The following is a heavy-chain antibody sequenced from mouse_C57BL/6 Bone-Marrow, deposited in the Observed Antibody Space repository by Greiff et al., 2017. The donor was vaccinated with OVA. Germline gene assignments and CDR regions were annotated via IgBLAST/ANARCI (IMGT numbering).Heavy chain of an antibody. Sequence: VQLQESGPELVKPGASVKISCKASGYAFSSSWMNWVKQRPGKGLEWIGRIYPGDGDTNYNGKFKGKATLTADKSSSTAYMQLSSLTSEDSAVYVCARERLRQGYAMDYWGQGTSVTVSS. CDR2: IYPGDGDT. CDR3: ARERLRQGYAMDY. J-gene: IGHJ4*01. CDR1: GYAFSSSW. V-gene: IGHV1-82*01. D-gene: IGHD2-4*01.